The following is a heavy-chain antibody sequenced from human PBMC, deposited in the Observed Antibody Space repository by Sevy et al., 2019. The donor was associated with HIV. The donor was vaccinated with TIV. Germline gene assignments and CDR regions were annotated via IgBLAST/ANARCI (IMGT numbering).Heavy chain of an antibody. J-gene: IGHJ3*01. CDR3: VRGMTKIVVVISDDSFDV. D-gene: IGHD3-22*01. CDR2: ISYDGNTD. CDR1: GFTFSRCD. Sequence: GGSLRLSCAASGFTFSRCDMHWVRQAPGRGLEWVAVISYDGNTDFYADSLRGRFTVSRDNSKNTVYVQMNSLRPEDTALYYCVRGMTKIVVVISDDSFDVWGQGTMVTVSS. V-gene: IGHV3-30-3*01.